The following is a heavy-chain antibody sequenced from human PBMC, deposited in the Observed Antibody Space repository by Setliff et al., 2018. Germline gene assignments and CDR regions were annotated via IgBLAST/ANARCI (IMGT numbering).Heavy chain of an antibody. CDR1: GYTFTSYD. CDR2: MNPTSGNT. J-gene: IGHJ6*03. CDR3: ARSWGYYNFWSGYTQMRAYYYYMDV. D-gene: IGHD3-3*01. V-gene: IGHV1-8*01. Sequence: ASVKVSCKASGYTFTSYDINWVRQATGQGLEWMGWMNPTSGNTGYAQKCQGRVTMTRNTSISTAYMELCSLRSEDTAVYYCARSWGYYNFWSGYTQMRAYYYYMDVWGKGTTVTVSS.